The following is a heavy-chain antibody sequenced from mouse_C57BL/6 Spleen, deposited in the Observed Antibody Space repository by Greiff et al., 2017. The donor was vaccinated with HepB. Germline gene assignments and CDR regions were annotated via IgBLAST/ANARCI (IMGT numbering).Heavy chain of an antibody. CDR1: GYTFTDYY. CDR3: ARDYYGNSYYYAMDY. J-gene: IGHJ4*01. V-gene: IGHV1-76*01. Sequence: VKLMESGAELVRPGASVKLSCKASGYTFTDYYINWVKQRPGQGLEWIARIYPGSGNTYYNEKFKGKATLTAEKSSSTAYMQLSSLTSEDSAVYFCARDYYGNSYYYAMDYWGQGTSVTVSS. D-gene: IGHD2-1*01. CDR2: IYPGSGNT.